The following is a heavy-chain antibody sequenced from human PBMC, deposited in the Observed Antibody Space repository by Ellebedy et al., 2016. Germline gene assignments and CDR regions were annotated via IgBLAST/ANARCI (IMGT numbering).Heavy chain of an antibody. Sequence: GGSLRLSXAASGFSVTSNDMSWVRQAPGKRLELVSLIYGGGTSYYAESVKGRFTISRDNSKKTLYLQMSGLGAEDTAVYYCVTRHNGAFDFWGQGTMVTVSS. D-gene: IGHD1-14*01. J-gene: IGHJ3*01. CDR3: VTRHNGAFDF. CDR2: IYGGGTS. V-gene: IGHV3-53*01. CDR1: GFSVTSND.